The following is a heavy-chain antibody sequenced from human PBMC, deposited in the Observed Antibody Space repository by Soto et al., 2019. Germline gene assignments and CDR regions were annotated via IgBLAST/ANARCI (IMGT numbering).Heavy chain of an antibody. J-gene: IGHJ6*02. V-gene: IGHV4-30-4*01. CDR2: IYYSGST. Sequence: PSETLSLSCTVSGGSISSGDYYWSWIRQPPGKGLGWIGYIYYSGSTYYNPSLKSRVTISVDTSKNQFSLKLSSVTAADTAVYYCAREVGEDRYYYYGIDVWGQGTTDTVSS. CDR3: AREVGEDRYYYYGIDV. D-gene: IGHD1-26*01. CDR1: GGSISSGDYY.